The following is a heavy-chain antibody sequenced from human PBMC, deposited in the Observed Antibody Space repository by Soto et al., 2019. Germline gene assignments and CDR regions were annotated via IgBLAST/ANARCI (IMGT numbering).Heavy chain of an antibody. Sequence: ASVKVSCKASGYTFTNYGISWVRQAPGQGLEWMGWISGYNGNTNYAQKLQGRVTMTTDTSTSTAYMELKSLRSDDTAVYYSGSTYYNPSLKSRVTISVDTSKNQFSLKLSSVTAADTAVYYCARVRWYDFWSGYYKPAARVPYYFDYWGQGTLVTVSS. CDR1: GYTFTNYG. D-gene: IGHD2-21*02. CDR2: ISGYNGNT. J-gene: IGHJ4*02. V-gene: IGHV1-18*01. CDR3: GSTYYNPSLKSRVTISVDTSKNQFSLKLSSVTAADTAVYYCARVRWYDFWSGYYKPAARVPYYFDY.